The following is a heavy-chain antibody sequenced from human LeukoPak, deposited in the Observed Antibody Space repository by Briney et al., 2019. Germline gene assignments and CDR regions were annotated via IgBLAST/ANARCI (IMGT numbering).Heavy chain of an antibody. CDR3: ARDGGYGSGSAL. Sequence: SETLSLTCTVSGGSISNYYWTWIRQPPGKGLEWIGSIYYDGSTNYNPSLKSPVTISLDTPKNQFSLKLSSVTTADTAVYYCARDGGYGSGSALWGQGTLITVSS. CDR1: GGSISNYY. CDR2: IYYDGST. D-gene: IGHD3-10*01. V-gene: IGHV4-59*01. J-gene: IGHJ4*02.